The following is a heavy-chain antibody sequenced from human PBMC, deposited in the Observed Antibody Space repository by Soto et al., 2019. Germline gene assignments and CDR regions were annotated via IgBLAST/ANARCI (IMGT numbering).Heavy chain of an antibody. CDR1: GFTVSSHY. Sequence: EVQLVESGGGLIQPGGSLRLSCAASGFTVSSHYMSWVRQAPGKGLEWVSVIYSGGSTYYADSVKGRFTISRDNSKNTLYLQMNSLRAEDTAVYYCASSGAFDGYNLLGDYWGQGTLVTVSS. CDR2: IYSGGST. CDR3: ASSGAFDGYNLLGDY. J-gene: IGHJ4*02. V-gene: IGHV3-53*01. D-gene: IGHD5-12*01.